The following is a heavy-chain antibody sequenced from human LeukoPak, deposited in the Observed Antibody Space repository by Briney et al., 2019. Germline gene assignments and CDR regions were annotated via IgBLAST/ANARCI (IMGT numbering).Heavy chain of an antibody. J-gene: IGHJ4*02. CDR3: ARGGPDDNYDDFDY. V-gene: IGHV1-8*01. CDR1: GYTFTNHD. Sequence: GASVKVSCKASGYTFTNHDINWVRQATGQGLEWMGWVSPNSGNTVYAQKVKGRVIMTMDPSISTAYMELSSLLSGDTAVYYCARGGPDDNYDDFDYWGQGTLVTVAS. D-gene: IGHD4-11*01. CDR2: VSPNSGNT.